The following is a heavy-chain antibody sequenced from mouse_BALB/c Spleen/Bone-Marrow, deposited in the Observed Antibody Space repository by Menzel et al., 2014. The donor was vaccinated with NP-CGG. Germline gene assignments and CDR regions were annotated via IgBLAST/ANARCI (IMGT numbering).Heavy chain of an antibody. J-gene: IGHJ2*02. CDR2: IHPNSGNT. CDR3: ARWGFDY. Sequence: VQRVESGSVLVRPGASVKLSCKASGYTFTSSWMHWAKQRPGRGLEWIGEIHPNSGNTNYNEKFKGKASLTVDTSSSTAYVDLSSLTSEDSAVYYCARWGFDYWGQGTSLTVSS. CDR1: GYTFTSSW. V-gene: IGHV1S130*01.